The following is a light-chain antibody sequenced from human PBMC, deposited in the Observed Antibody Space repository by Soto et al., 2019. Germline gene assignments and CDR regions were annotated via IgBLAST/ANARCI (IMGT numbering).Light chain of an antibody. CDR2: GAS. CDR1: QSVGSN. CDR3: QQYNNWPLT. J-gene: IGKJ2*01. V-gene: IGKV3-15*01. Sequence: EIVMTQSPATLSVSPGERATFSCRASQSVGSNLAGYQQKPGQAPRLLIYGASTRATGIPARFSGSGSGTEFTLTISSLLSEDFAVYYCQQYNNWPLTFGQGTKLEIK.